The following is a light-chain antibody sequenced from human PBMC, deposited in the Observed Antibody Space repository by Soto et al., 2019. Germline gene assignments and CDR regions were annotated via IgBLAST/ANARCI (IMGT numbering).Light chain of an antibody. V-gene: IGKV3-11*01. CDR3: QQRSNWRFT. CDR1: QSVSSY. J-gene: IGKJ3*01. CDR2: DAS. Sequence: EIVLTQSPATLSLSPGERATLSCRASQSVSSYLAWYQQKPGRAPRLLIYDASNRATGIPARLSGSGSGTDFTLTISSLEPEDFAVYYCQQRSNWRFTFGPGTKVDIK.